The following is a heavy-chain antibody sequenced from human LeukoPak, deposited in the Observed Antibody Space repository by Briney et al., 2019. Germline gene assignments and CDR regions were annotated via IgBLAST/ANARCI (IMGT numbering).Heavy chain of an antibody. J-gene: IGHJ4*02. V-gene: IGHV3-43*01. CDR2: AGWAGGTT. CDR3: AKELDTMFFDY. CDR1: GFNFDRYT. D-gene: IGHD3-10*02. Sequence: GGSLRLSCATSGFNFDRYTIRWVRQAPGKGLEWVSLAGWAGGTTFYSDSVRGRFTISRDSGRKSVCLQMNSLTTDDTAFYFCAKELDTMFFDYWGQGALVTVSS.